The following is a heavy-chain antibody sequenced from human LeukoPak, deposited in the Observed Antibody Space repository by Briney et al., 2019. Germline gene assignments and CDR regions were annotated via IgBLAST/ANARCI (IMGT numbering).Heavy chain of an antibody. Sequence: GGSLRLSCAASGFTFSNYAMSWVRQAPGEGLEWISSISGSGDNTFYADSVKGRFTISRDKSKNTLYLQMNGLRVEDTALYYCAKGLAATGKTTVSWGQGTLVTVSS. CDR2: ISGSGDNT. D-gene: IGHD6-13*01. V-gene: IGHV3-23*01. CDR3: AKGLAATGKTTVS. CDR1: GFTFSNYA. J-gene: IGHJ5*02.